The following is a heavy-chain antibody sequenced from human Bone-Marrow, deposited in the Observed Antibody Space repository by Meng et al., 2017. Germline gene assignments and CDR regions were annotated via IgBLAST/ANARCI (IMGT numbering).Heavy chain of an antibody. CDR1: GFTFSSYA. J-gene: IGHJ4*02. D-gene: IGHD2-15*01. CDR3: GDDYWW. CDR2: ISASGGST. Sequence: EVQLLESGGVLVQPGGSLRLSCVASGFTFSSYAMSWVRQAPGKGLEWVSVISASGGSTYYADSVKGRFTISRDNSKNTLYLQMNNLRAEDTAVYYCGDDYWWWGQGTLVTVSS. V-gene: IGHV3-23*01.